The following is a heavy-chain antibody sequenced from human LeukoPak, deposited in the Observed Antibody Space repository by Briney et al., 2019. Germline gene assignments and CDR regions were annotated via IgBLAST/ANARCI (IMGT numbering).Heavy chain of an antibody. J-gene: IGHJ6*03. V-gene: IGHV4-34*01. CDR1: GGSFSGYY. D-gene: IGHD2-2*01. Sequence: SETLSLTCAVYGGSFSGYYWSWIRQPPGKGLEWIGEINHSGSTNYNPSLKSRVTISVDTSKNQFSLKLSSVTAADTAVYYCAGFPGLYCSSTSCSGSYYYYYMDVWGKGTTVTVSS. CDR3: AGFPGLYCSSTSCSGSYYYYYMDV. CDR2: INHSGST.